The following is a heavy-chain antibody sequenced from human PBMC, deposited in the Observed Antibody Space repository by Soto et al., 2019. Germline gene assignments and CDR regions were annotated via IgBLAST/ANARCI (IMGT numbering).Heavy chain of an antibody. CDR2: INPSGGST. CDR3: ARGTLPRNYYDSSGCFFDY. V-gene: IGHV1-46*01. J-gene: IGHJ4*02. CDR1: GYTFTSYY. Sequence: ASVKVSCKASGYTFTSYYMHWVRQAPGQGLEWMGIINPSGGSTSYAQKFQGRVTMTRDTSTSTVYMELSSLRSEDTTMYYCARGTLPRNYYDSSGCFFDYWGQGTLVTVSS. D-gene: IGHD3-22*01.